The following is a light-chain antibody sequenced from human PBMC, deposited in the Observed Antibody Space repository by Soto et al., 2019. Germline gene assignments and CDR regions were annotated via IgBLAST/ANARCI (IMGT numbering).Light chain of an antibody. CDR1: QSFSSY. CDR2: AAS. CDR3: QKSYSTPLN. J-gene: IGKJ4*01. V-gene: IGKV1-39*01. Sequence: DIQMTQSPSSLSASVVDRVTITCRASQSFSSYLNWYQQKPGKAPKLLIYAASSLQSGVPSRFSGSGSGTDFTLTISSLQPEDFATYYCQKSYSTPLNFGGGTKVDIK.